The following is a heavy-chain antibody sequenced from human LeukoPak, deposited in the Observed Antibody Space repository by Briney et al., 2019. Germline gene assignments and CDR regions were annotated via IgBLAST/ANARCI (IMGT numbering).Heavy chain of an antibody. CDR3: AREFEYQLPHPGWGYYYYYMDV. Sequence: GGSLRLSCAASGFTFSSYSMNWVRQAPGKGLEWVSYISSSSSTIYYADSVKGRFTISRDNAKNSLYLQMNSLRAEDTAVYYCAREFEYQLPHPGWGYYYYYMDVWGKGTTVTVSS. V-gene: IGHV3-48*01. CDR1: GFTFSSYS. D-gene: IGHD2-2*01. J-gene: IGHJ6*03. CDR2: ISSSSSTI.